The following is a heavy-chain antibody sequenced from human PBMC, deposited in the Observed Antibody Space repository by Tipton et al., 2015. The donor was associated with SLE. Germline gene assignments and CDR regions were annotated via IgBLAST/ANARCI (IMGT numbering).Heavy chain of an antibody. V-gene: IGHV4-38-2*01. CDR2: IYHSGGT. J-gene: IGHJ4*02. CDR3: ARRGKGITGTAWRH. Sequence: GLVKPSETLSLTCAVFGYSISTAYSWGWIRQPPGKGLEWIGTIYHSGGTYYNLSLKSRVTISVDTSKNQFSLNLTSVTAADTGVYYCARRGKGITGTAWRHWGQGTLVTVSS. CDR1: GYSISTAYS. D-gene: IGHD1-7*01.